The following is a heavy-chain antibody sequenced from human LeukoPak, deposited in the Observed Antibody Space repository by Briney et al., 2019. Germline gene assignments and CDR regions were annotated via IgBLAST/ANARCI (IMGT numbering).Heavy chain of an antibody. D-gene: IGHD3-22*01. CDR3: ARGFSRNYYDSSGYYAAH. J-gene: IGHJ4*02. CDR2: IIPIFGTA. V-gene: IGHV1-69*13. CDR1: GGTFSSYA. Sequence: ASVKVSCKASGGTFSSYAISWVRQAPGQGLEWMGGIIPIFGTANYAQKFQGRVTIIADESTSTAHMELSSLRSEDTAVYYCARGFSRNYYDSSGYYAAHWGQGTLVTVSS.